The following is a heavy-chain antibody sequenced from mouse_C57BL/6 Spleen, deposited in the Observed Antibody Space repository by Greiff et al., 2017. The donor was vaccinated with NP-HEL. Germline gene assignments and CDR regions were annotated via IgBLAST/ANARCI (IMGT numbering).Heavy chain of an antibody. CDR2: INYDGSSP. CDR3: ARYSNYVGAYAMDY. V-gene: IGHV5-16*01. CDR1: GFTFSDYY. Sequence: EVTLVESEGGLVQPGSSMKLSCTASGFTFSDYYMAWVRQVPEKGLEWVANINYDGSSPYYLDSLQSRFIISRDNAKNILYLQMSSLKSEDTATYYCARYSNYVGAYAMDYWGQGTSVTVSS. D-gene: IGHD2-5*01. J-gene: IGHJ4*01.